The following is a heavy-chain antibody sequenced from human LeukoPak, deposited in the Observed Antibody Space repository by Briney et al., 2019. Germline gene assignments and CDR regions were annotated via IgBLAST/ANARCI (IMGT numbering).Heavy chain of an antibody. J-gene: IGHJ4*02. CDR3: AKVVDLVVVPAALDY. V-gene: IGHV3-23*01. CDR1: GFTFSSYA. Sequence: GGSLRLSCAASGFTFSSYAMSWVRQAPGKGLEWISAISGSGGSTYYADSVKGRFTISRDNSKNTLYLQMNSLRAEDTAVYYCAKVVDLVVVPAALDYWGQGTLVTVSS. D-gene: IGHD2-2*01. CDR2: ISGSGGST.